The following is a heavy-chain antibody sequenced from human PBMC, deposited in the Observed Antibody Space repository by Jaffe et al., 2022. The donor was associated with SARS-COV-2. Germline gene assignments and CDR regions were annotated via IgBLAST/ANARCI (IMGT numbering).Heavy chain of an antibody. D-gene: IGHD1-26*01. CDR2: IKQDGSEK. V-gene: IGHV3-7*01. CDR1: GFTLRTHW. CDR3: AKTRGSGSYIYSFHYCMDV. J-gene: IGHJ6*03. Sequence: EEQLVESGGGLVQPGGSLRLSCAASGFTLRTHWMSWVRQAPGKGLEWVANIKQDGSEKNYVGSVKGRFTISRDNAKNSLYLQMNSLRVEDTAVYYCAKTRGSGSYIYSFHYCMDVWGKGTTVTVSS.